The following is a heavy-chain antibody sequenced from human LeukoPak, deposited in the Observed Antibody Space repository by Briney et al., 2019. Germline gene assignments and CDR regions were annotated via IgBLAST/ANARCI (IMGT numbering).Heavy chain of an antibody. CDR2: IFDDGTT. D-gene: IGHD2-8*01. J-gene: IGHJ4*02. V-gene: IGHV3-66*02. Sequence: GGSLRLSCAGSEYIVTNYHMNWVRQAPGKGLEWVSNIFDDGTTYYADSVKGRFTISRDISKNTAYLQMNSLRVEDTAVYYCARDPNDGYAFLDYWGQGTVVTVSS. CDR3: ARDPNDGYAFLDY. CDR1: EYIVTNYH.